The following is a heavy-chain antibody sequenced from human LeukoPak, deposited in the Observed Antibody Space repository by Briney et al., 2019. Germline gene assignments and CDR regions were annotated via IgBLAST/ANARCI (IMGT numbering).Heavy chain of an antibody. J-gene: IGHJ3*02. CDR3: AKYYTSDAFDI. D-gene: IGHD2-2*02. Sequence: GGSLRLSCAASGFTFSSSAMSWVPQAPGKGLEWVSAISGSGGSTYYADSVKGRFTISRDNSKNTLYLQMYSVRAEDKDVCYCAKYYTSDAFDIWGQGTMVTVSS. V-gene: IGHV3-23*01. CDR1: GFTFSSSA. CDR2: ISGSGGST.